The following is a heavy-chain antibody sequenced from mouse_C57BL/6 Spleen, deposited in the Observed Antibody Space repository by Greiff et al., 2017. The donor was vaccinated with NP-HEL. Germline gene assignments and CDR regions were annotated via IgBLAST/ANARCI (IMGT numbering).Heavy chain of an antibody. CDR2: ISYSGST. CDR1: GYSITSGYD. Sequence: VQLKESGPGMVKPSQSLSLTCTVTGYSITSGYDWHWIRHFPGNKLEWMGYISYSGSTNYNPSLKSRISITHDTSKNHFFLKLNSVTTEDTATYYCARDPTVVADWYFDVWGTGTTVTVSS. CDR3: ARDPTVVADWYFDV. V-gene: IGHV3-1*01. D-gene: IGHD1-1*01. J-gene: IGHJ1*03.